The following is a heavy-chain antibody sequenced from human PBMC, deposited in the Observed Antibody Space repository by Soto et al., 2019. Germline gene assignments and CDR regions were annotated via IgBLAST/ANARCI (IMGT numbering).Heavy chain of an antibody. D-gene: IGHD1-26*01. J-gene: IGHJ4*02. V-gene: IGHV1-69*12. CDR1: GGTFSSYA. CDR2: IIPIFATA. CDR3: ARDKLGEQAVRY. Sequence: QVQLVQSGAEVKKPGSSVKVSCKASGGTFSSYAISWVRQAPGQGLEWMGGIIPIFATANYAQKFQGRVKITADESTSAAYMELSSLRSDDTAVYYCARDKLGEQAVRYWGQGTLVTVSS.